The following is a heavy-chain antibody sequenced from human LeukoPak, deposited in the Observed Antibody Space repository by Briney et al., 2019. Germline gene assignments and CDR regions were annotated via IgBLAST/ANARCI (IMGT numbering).Heavy chain of an antibody. V-gene: IGHV1-69*04. D-gene: IGHD5-12*01. CDR2: IIPILGVA. Sequence: SVKVSCKASGYTFTSYAMHWVRQAPGQGLEWMGRIIPILGVANYAQKFQGRVTITADKSTSTAYMELSSLRSEDTAVYYCARSDRDSGYESGWGQGTLVTVSS. CDR3: ARSDRDSGYESG. J-gene: IGHJ4*02. CDR1: GYTFTSYA.